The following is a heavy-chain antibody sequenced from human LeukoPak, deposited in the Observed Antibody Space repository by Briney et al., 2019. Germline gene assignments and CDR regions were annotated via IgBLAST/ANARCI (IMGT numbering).Heavy chain of an antibody. CDR1: GFIVSNTY. Sequence: GGSLRLSCAASGFIVSNTYMTWVRQAPGKGLEWVSVIHNDGSTYYADSVKGRFTISRDNSKNMLFLRMNSLRVADTAVYFCASLARDYWGQGTLVSVSS. CDR2: IHNDGST. J-gene: IGHJ4*02. V-gene: IGHV3-53*01. D-gene: IGHD3-3*02. CDR3: ASLARDY.